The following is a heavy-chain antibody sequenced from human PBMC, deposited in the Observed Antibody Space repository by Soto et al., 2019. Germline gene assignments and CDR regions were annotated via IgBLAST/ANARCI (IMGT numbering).Heavy chain of an antibody. Sequence: EVQLVESGGGLVQPGGSLRLSCAASGFTFSSYSMNWVRQAPGKGLEWVSYISSSSSTIYYADSVKGRFTISRDNAKNSLYLQRNSLRAEDTAVYYCARDGGSCSSGWFDPWGQGTLVTVSS. CDR2: ISSSSSTI. D-gene: IGHD6-6*01. V-gene: IGHV3-48*01. CDR3: ARDGGSCSSGWFDP. CDR1: GFTFSSYS. J-gene: IGHJ5*02.